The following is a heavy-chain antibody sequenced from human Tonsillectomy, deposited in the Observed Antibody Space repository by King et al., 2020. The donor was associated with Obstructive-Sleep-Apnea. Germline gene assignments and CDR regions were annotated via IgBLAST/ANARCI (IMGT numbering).Heavy chain of an antibody. CDR2: ISISSSTI. D-gene: IGHD3-10*01. V-gene: IGHV3-48*01. Sequence: VQLVESGGGLVQPGGSLRLSCAASGFTFSSYSMHWVRQAPGKGLEWVSYISISSSTIFYADSVKGRFTISRDNAKNSLYLQMNSLRAEDTAVYYCAGDRVYGSGSGLDYWGQGTLVTVSS. CDR3: AGDRVYGSGSGLDY. J-gene: IGHJ4*02. CDR1: GFTFSSYS.